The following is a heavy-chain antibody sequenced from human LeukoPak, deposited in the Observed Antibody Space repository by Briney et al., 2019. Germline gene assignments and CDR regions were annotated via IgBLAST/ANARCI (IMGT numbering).Heavy chain of an antibody. CDR2: FYYSGST. CDR1: GGSIINYY. Sequence: SETLSLTCTVSGGSIINYYWSWIRQPPGKGLEWIGYFYYSGSTNYNPSLRSRVTMSVDTSKNQLSLKLSSVTAADTAVYYCARGRGCFDYWGQGTLVTVSS. CDR3: ARGRGCFDY. D-gene: IGHD2-15*01. V-gene: IGHV4-59*01. J-gene: IGHJ4*02.